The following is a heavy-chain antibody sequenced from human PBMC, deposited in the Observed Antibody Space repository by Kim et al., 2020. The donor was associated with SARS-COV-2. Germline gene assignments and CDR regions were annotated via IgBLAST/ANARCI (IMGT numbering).Heavy chain of an antibody. Sequence: SETLSLTCTVSGGSISSYYWSWIRQPPGKGLEWIGYIYYSGSTNYNPSLKSRVTISVDTSKNQFSLKLSSVTAADTAVYYCARVNGYYGIRFDPWGQGTLVTVSS. V-gene: IGHV4-59*01. D-gene: IGHD3-3*01. J-gene: IGHJ5*02. CDR3: ARVNGYYGIRFDP. CDR2: IYYSGST. CDR1: GGSISSYY.